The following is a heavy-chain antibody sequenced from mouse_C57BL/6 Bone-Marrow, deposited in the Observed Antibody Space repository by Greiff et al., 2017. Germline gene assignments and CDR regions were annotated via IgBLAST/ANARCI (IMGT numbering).Heavy chain of an antibody. V-gene: IGHV14-4*01. CDR3: TTGIYYDYDEGDY. J-gene: IGHJ2*01. CDR2: IDPENGDT. CDR1: GFNIKDDY. D-gene: IGHD2-4*01. Sequence: VQLKQSGAELVRPGASVKLSCTASGFNIKDDYMHWVKQRPEQGLEWIGWIDPENGDTEYASKFQGKATITADTSSNTAYLQLSSRTSEDTAVYYCTTGIYYDYDEGDYWGQGTTLTVSS.